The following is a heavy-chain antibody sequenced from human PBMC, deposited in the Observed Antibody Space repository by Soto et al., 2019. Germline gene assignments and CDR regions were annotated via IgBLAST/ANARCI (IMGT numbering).Heavy chain of an antibody. D-gene: IGHD3-22*01. J-gene: IGHJ6*02. Sequence: QVQLVQSGAEVKKPGSSVKVSCTASGGTFSSYAISWVRQAPGQGLEWMGGIIPIFGTANYAQKFQGRVTITADESTSTAYMELSSVRSEDSAVYYCARGTYYYDSSGYGRAYYYYGMDVWGQGTTVTVSS. V-gene: IGHV1-69*01. CDR1: GGTFSSYA. CDR3: ARGTYYYDSSGYGRAYYYYGMDV. CDR2: IIPIFGTA.